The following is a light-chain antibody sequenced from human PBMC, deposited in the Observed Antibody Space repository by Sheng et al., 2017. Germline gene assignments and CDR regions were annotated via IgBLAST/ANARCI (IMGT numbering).Light chain of an antibody. CDR1: SSNIGSNS. J-gene: IGLJ2*01. Sequence: QSVLTQPPSASGTPGQRVTISCSGSSSNIGSNSVSWYLQLPGPAPNLLIFSDDQRPSGVPDRFSGSRSGTSASLAISGLQSEDEGDYYCATWDDSLKGVVFGGGTKLTVL. CDR3: ATWDDSLKGVV. V-gene: IGLV1-44*01. CDR2: SDD.